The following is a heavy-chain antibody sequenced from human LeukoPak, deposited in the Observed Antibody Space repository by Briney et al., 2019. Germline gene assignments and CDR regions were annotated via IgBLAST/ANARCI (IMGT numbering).Heavy chain of an antibody. CDR3: ATSSGWYRFFGY. CDR2: ISSSGTTI. V-gene: IGHV3-48*04. Sequence: PGGSLRLSCAASGFTFSGYTMNWVRQAPGKGLEWVSYISSSGTTINYADSVKGRFTISRDNAKNSLYLQMNSLRAEDTAVYYCATSSGWYRFFGYWGQGSLVTVSS. D-gene: IGHD6-19*01. J-gene: IGHJ4*02. CDR1: GFTFSGYT.